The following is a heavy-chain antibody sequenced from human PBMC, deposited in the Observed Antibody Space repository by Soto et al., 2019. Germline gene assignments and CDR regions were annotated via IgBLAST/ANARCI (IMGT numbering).Heavy chain of an antibody. V-gene: IGHV3-33*01. CDR1: GFTFSSYG. Sequence: GGSLRLSCAASGFTFSSYGMHWVRQAPGKGLEWVAVIWYDGSNKYYADSVKGRFTTSRDNSKNTLYLQMNSLRAEDTAVYYCARESRSLAFAFDIWGQGTMVTVSS. CDR2: IWYDGSNK. CDR3: ARESRSLAFAFDI. J-gene: IGHJ3*02. D-gene: IGHD1-26*01.